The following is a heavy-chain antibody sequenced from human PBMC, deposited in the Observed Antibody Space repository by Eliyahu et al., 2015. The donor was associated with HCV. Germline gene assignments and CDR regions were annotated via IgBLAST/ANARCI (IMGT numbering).Heavy chain of an antibody. CDR3: ARDYDILTGYYWDYYYYYGMDV. V-gene: IGHV3-21*01. CDR2: ISSSSSYI. CDR1: GFTFSSYS. J-gene: IGHJ6*02. D-gene: IGHD3-9*01. Sequence: EVQLVESGGGLVKPGGSLRLSCAASGFTFSSYSMNWVRQAPGKGLEWVSSISSSSSYIYYADSVKGRFTISRDNAKNSLYLQMNSLRAEDTAVYYCARDYDILTGYYWDYYYYYGMDVWGQGTTVTVSS.